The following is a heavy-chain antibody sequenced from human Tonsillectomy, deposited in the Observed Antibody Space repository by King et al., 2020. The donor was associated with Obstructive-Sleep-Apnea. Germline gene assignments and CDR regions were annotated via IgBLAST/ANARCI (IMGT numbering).Heavy chain of an antibody. CDR1: GFSLNTNGVG. V-gene: IGHV2-5*02. CDR2: IYWDDEK. CDR3: AHRRPLTYFFDY. J-gene: IGHJ4*02. Sequence: ITLKESGPTLVKPTQTLTLTCTFSGFSLNTNGVGVGWIRQPPGKALEWLALIYWDDEKRYSPSLKSRLTITKDTSKNQVVLTMTNMDPVDTATYFCAHRRPLTYFFDYWGQGTLVTVSS.